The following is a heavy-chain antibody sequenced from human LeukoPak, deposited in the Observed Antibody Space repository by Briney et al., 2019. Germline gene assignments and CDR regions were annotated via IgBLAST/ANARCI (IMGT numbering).Heavy chain of an antibody. CDR1: GFTMNRYD. CDR3: ARDVVAPGTARNYYYMDV. D-gene: IGHD6-13*01. V-gene: IGHV3-21*04. Sequence: GGSLRLSCAASGFTMNRYDMIWVRQAPGTGLQWISSMSSAFTGNYIYYADSVQGRFTISRDNAKNSLYLQMNSLRAEDTAMYYCARDVVAPGTARNYYYMDVWGKGTTVTVSS. J-gene: IGHJ6*03. CDR2: MSSAFTGNYI.